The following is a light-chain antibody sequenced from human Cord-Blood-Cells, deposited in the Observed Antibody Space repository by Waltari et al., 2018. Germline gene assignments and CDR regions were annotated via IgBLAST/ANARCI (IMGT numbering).Light chain of an antibody. CDR3: QQRSNWPPFT. V-gene: IGKV3-11*01. CDR1: QSVSSY. Sequence: IVFTPSPSTLSLCPGAIATLSCSASQSVSSYLAWYQQKPGQAPRLLIYDASNRATGIPARFSGSGSGTDFTLTISSLEPEDFAVYYCQQRSNWPPFTFGHGTKVDIK. CDR2: DAS. J-gene: IGKJ3*01.